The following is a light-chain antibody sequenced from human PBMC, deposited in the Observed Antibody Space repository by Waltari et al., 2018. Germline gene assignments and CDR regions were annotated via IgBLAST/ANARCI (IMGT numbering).Light chain of an antibody. J-gene: IGLJ2*01. CDR2: EVS. V-gene: IGLV2-14*01. Sequence: QSALTQPASVSGSPGQSITISCPGPSRDVGGYNYVSWYQQHPGKAPKLMIYEVSNRPSGVSNRFSGSKSGNTASLTISGLQAEDEADYYCSSYTSSSTLDVVFGGGTKLTVL. CDR3: SSYTSSSTLDVV. CDR1: SRDVGGYNY.